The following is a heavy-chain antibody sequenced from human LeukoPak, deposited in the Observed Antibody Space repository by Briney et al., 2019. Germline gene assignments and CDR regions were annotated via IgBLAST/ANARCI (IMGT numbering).Heavy chain of an antibody. V-gene: IGHV3-23*01. CDR3: AKADGSWTYDP. Sequence: GGSLRLSCAASGFTFSSYAMSWVRQVPGKGLEWVSAISASGGSTHYADSVKGRFTISRDNSKNTLFLQMNSLRAEDTAVYYCAKADGSWTYDPWGQGTLVTVSS. J-gene: IGHJ5*02. CDR1: GFTFSSYA. D-gene: IGHD5-24*01. CDR2: ISASGGST.